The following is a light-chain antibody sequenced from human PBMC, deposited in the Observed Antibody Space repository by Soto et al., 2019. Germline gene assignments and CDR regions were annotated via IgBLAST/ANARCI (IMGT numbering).Light chain of an antibody. CDR3: QQYGSSRWT. J-gene: IGKJ1*01. V-gene: IGKV3-20*01. Sequence: ENVLTQSPGTLSLSPGERATLSCXASESVSSNYVAWYQQKPGQAPRLLVYGASSRATGIPDRFSGSGSGTDFTLTISSLEPEDFAVYYCQQYGSSRWTFGQGTKVEIK. CDR1: ESVSSNY. CDR2: GAS.